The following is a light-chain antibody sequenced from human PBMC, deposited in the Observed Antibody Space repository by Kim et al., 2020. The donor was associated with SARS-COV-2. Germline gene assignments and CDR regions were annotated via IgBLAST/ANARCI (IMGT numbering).Light chain of an antibody. CDR2: LNSGGRH. V-gene: IGLV4-69*01. CDR1: GEHTNNA. J-gene: IGLJ2*01. CDR3: QSGGTGSRVV. Sequence: VKIASTMSGEHTNNAIEWAQRQQEKVARYLMQLNSGGRHHPGEGIPDRFSGSSSGAERYLTISSRQSEDEADYCCQSGGTGSRVVFGGGTQLTVL.